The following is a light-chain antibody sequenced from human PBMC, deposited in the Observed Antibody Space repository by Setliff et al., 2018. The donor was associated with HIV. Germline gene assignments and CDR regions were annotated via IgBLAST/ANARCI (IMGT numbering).Light chain of an antibody. V-gene: IGLV1-51*02. CDR1: SSNIGNNY. CDR3: GTWDSSLSAPV. CDR2: ENN. J-gene: IGLJ3*02. Sequence: QSVLTQPPSVSAAPGQKVTISCSGSSSNIGNNYISWYQQLAGTAPKLLIYENNKRPSGTPDRSSGSKSGTSATLGIAGLQTGDEADYYCGTWDSSLSAPVFGGGTKVTVL.